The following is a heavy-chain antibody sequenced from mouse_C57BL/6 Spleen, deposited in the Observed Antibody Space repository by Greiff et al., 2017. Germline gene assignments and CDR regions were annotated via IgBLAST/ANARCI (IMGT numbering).Heavy chain of an antibody. J-gene: IGHJ1*03. V-gene: IGHV14-2*01. Sequence: VQLKQSGAELVKPGASVKLSCTASGFNFTDYYMPWVKQRTEQGLEWIGRIDPGDGGTKYAAKFKGKATITADTSSNTAYLQLSSLTSEDAAVYYCAGGCDYEWYFEVWGTGTTVTVAS. CDR1: GFNFTDYY. CDR2: IDPGDGGT. D-gene: IGHD2-4*01. CDR3: AGGCDYEWYFEV.